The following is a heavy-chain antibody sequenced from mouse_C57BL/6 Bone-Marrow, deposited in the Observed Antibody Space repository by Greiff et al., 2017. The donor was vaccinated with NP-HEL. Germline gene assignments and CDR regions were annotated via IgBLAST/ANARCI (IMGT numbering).Heavy chain of an antibody. CDR2: ISNGGGST. V-gene: IGHV5-12*01. CDR3: ARHLWFAY. Sequence: DVMLVESGGGLVQPGGSLKLSCAASGFTFSDYYMYWVRQTPEKRLEWVAYISNGGGSTYYPDTVKGRFTISRDNAKNTLYLQMSRLKSEDTAMYYCARHLWFAYWGQGTLVTVSA. J-gene: IGHJ3*01. CDR1: GFTFSDYY.